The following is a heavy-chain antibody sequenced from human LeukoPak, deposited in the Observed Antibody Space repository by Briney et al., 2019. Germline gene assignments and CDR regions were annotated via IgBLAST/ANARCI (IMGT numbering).Heavy chain of an antibody. J-gene: IGHJ4*02. CDR1: GYTFTSYY. Sequence: GASVKVSCKASGYTFTSYYMHWVRQAPGQGLEWMGWINPNSGGTNYAQKFQGRVTMTRDTSISTAYMELSRLRSDDTAVYYCARDREGRYCSSTSCYRYFDYWGQGTLVTVSS. V-gene: IGHV1-2*02. CDR3: ARDREGRYCSSTSCYRYFDY. CDR2: INPNSGGT. D-gene: IGHD2-2*01.